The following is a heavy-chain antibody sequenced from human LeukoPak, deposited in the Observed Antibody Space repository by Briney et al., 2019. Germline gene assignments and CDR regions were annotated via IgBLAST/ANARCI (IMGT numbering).Heavy chain of an antibody. CDR3: ARGGRVYCSGGACYSPGYFDL. D-gene: IGHD2-15*01. J-gene: IGHJ2*01. V-gene: IGHV1-8*01. Sequence: WASVTVSCKASGYTFTSYDINWVRQAPGQGLEWMGWMNPNSGNTGYAQKFQGRVTMTRNTSISTAYMELSSLRSEDTAVYYCARGGRVYCSGGACYSPGYFDLWGRGTLVTVS. CDR1: GYTFTSYD. CDR2: MNPNSGNT.